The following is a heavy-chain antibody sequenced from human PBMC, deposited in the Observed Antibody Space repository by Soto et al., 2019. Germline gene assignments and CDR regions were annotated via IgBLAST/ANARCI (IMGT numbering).Heavy chain of an antibody. Sequence: PSQTLSLTCTVSVRSISRYSWSWMRQPPGKGLEYIGYIYYSGSTNYNPSLKSRVTISVDTSKKQFSLELSSVTAADTAVYYCARSLYSGSYTNWFDPWGQGTLVTSPQ. CDR1: VRSISRYS. D-gene: IGHD1-26*01. CDR3: ARSLYSGSYTNWFDP. V-gene: IGHV4-59*01. CDR2: IYYSGST. J-gene: IGHJ5*02.